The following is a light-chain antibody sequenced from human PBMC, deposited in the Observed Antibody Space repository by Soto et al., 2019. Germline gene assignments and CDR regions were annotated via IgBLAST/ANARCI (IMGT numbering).Light chain of an antibody. CDR3: SSYTSSTTWV. Sequence: QSALTQPASVSGSPGQSITISCTGTSSDVGGYNYVSWYQQHPGKAPKLMIYGVSNRPSGVSSRFSGSKSGNTASLTISALQAEDEADYYCSSYTSSTTWVFGGGIKLTVL. CDR2: GVS. V-gene: IGLV2-14*01. CDR1: SSDVGGYNY. J-gene: IGLJ3*02.